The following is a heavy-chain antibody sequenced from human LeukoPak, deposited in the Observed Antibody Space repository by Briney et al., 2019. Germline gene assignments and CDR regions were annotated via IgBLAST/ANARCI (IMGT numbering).Heavy chain of an antibody. Sequence: ASVKVSCKASGYTFTSYAMHWVRQAPGQRLEWMGWINAGNGNTKYSQEFQGRVTITRDTSASTAYMELSRLRSDDTAVYYCARGAGIRGYSGYDWGDYYYYMDVWGKGTTVTVS. J-gene: IGHJ6*03. CDR2: INAGNGNT. D-gene: IGHD5-12*01. CDR3: ARGAGIRGYSGYDWGDYYYYMDV. V-gene: IGHV1-3*01. CDR1: GYTFTSYA.